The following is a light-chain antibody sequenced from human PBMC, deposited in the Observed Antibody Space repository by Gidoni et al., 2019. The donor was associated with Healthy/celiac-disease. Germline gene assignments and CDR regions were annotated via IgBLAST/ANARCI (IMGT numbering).Light chain of an antibody. J-gene: IGKJ4*01. Sequence: DIQMTHSPSSLSEVVGDRVTITSQAIQDISNYLNWYLQKTGKAPKLLIYHASNLETGVPSRFSGSGSVTDFTFTICSLQPEDIATYFCQQYDNLPLTFGGGTKVEIK. V-gene: IGKV1-33*01. CDR2: HAS. CDR3: QQYDNLPLT. CDR1: QDISNY.